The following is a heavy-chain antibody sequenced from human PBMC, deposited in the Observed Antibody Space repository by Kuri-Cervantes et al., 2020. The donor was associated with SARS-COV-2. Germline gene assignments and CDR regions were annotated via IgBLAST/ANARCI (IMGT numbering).Heavy chain of an antibody. J-gene: IGHJ3*02. CDR1: GFTLSDYY. Sequence: GGSLRLSCAASGFTLSDYYMSWIRQAPGKGLEWVSYISNSSSYTNYADSVKGRFTISRDNAKNSLYLQMNSLRAEDTAVYYCARAPQWVAGDDAFDIWGQGTMVTVSS. CDR3: ARAPQWVAGDDAFDI. D-gene: IGHD6-19*01. V-gene: IGHV3-11*05. CDR2: ISNSSSYT.